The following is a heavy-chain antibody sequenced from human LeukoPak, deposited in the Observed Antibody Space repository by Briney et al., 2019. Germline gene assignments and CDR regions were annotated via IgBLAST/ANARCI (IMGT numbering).Heavy chain of an antibody. CDR3: AGSIAIFGLPWYYYGMDV. V-gene: IGHV1-18*01. D-gene: IGHD3/OR15-3a*01. Sequence: ASVKVSCKASGYTFTSYGISWVRQAPGQGLEWMGWISAYNGNTNYAQKLQGRVTMTTDTSTSTAYMELRSLRSDDTAVYYCAGSIAIFGLPWYYYGMDVWGQGTTVTVS. CDR1: GYTFTSYG. J-gene: IGHJ6*02. CDR2: ISAYNGNT.